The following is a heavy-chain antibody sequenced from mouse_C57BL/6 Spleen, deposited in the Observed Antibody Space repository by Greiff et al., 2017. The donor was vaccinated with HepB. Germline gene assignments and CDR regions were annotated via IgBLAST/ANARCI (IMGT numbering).Heavy chain of an antibody. CDR2: IWSVGST. J-gene: IGHJ3*01. CDR3: ARHDEYSNLGFAY. Sequence: VKLMESGPGLVAPSQSLSITCTVSGFSLTSYGVHWVRQPPGKGLEWLVVIWSVGSTTYNSALKSRLSISKDNSKSQVFLKMNSLQTDDTAMYYCARHDEYSNLGFAYWGQGTLVTVSA. CDR1: GFSLTSYG. V-gene: IGHV2-6-1*01. D-gene: IGHD2-5*01.